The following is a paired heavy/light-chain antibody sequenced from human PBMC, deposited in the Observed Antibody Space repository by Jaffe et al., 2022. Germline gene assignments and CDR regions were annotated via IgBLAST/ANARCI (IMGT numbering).Light chain of an antibody. Sequence: DIQMTQSPSSLSASVGDRVTITCRASQSISSYLNWYQQKPGKAPKLLIYAASSLQSGVPSRFSGSGSGTDFTLTISSLQPEDFATYYCQQSYSTPPHTFGQGTKLEIK. CDR3: QQSYSTPPHT. J-gene: IGKJ2*01. CDR1: QSISSY. V-gene: IGKV1-39*01. CDR2: AAS.
Heavy chain of an antibody. CDR3: AKDSYIDPAEAYVLRFLEWLLGPFDY. D-gene: IGHD3-3*01. Sequence: EVQLLESGGGLVQPGGSLRLSCAASGFTFSSYAMSWVRQAPGKGLEWVSAISGSGGSTYYADSVKGRFTISRDNSKNTLYLQMNSLRAEDTAVYYCAKDSYIDPAEAYVLRFLEWLLGPFDYWGQGTLVTVSS. CDR1: GFTFSSYA. J-gene: IGHJ4*02. V-gene: IGHV3-23*01. CDR2: ISGSGGST.